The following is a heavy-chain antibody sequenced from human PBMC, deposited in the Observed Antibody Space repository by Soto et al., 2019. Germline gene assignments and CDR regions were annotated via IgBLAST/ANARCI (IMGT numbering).Heavy chain of an antibody. CDR1: GGTLSSYA. CDR3: AEAMTTVTTDYYYGMDV. CDR2: IIPIFGTA. V-gene: IGHV1-69*13. Sequence: GASVKVSCKASGGTLSSYAISWVRQAPGQGLEWMGGIIPIFGTANYAQKFQGRVTITADESTSTAYMELSSLRSEDTAVYYCAEAMTTVTTDYYYGMDVWGQGTTVTVSS. J-gene: IGHJ6*02. D-gene: IGHD4-17*01.